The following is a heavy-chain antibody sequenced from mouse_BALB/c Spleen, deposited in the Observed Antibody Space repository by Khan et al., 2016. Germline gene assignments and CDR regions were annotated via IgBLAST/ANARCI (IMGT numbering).Heavy chain of an antibody. CDR2: IRLKSNNYAT. Sequence: EVKLEESGGGLVQPGGSMKLSCVASGFTFSNYWMNWVRQSPEKGLEWVAEIRLKSNNYATHYAESVKGRFTISIEYSKISVYLQMNNLRAEDTGIYYCTTGFAYWGQGTLVTVSA. CDR3: TTGFAY. CDR1: GFTFSNYW. J-gene: IGHJ3*01. V-gene: IGHV6-6*02.